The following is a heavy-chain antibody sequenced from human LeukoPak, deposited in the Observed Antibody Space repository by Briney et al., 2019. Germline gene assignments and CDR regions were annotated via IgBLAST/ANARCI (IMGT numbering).Heavy chain of an antibody. CDR1: GFGFIFNNYW. D-gene: IGHD4-11*01. J-gene: IGHJ4*02. V-gene: IGHV3-23*01. CDR3: AKDHYSSRPYFFDH. CDR2: ISNSGGHI. Sequence: GGSLRLSCSASGFGFIFNNYWMSWVRQAPGKGLEWVAGISNSGGHIYYADSVKDRFTISRDNSKMTLSLQMSTLRAEDTAVYYCAKDHYSSRPYFFDHWGQGLLVAVSS.